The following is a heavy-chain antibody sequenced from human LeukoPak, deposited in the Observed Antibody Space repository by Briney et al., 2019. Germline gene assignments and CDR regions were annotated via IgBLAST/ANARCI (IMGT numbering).Heavy chain of an antibody. D-gene: IGHD4-17*01. Sequence: GASVKVSCKASGYTFTSYGISWVRQAPGQGLEWMGWISAYNGNTNYAQKLQGRVTMTTDTSTSTAYMELRSLRSDDTAVYYCAREAHDYGDYDTRFQHWGQGTLVTVSS. CDR3: AREAHDYGDYDTRFQH. J-gene: IGHJ1*01. CDR2: ISAYNGNT. CDR1: GYTFTSYG. V-gene: IGHV1-18*01.